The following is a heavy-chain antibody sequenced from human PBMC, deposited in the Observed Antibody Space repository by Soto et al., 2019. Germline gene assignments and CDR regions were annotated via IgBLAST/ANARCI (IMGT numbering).Heavy chain of an antibody. CDR2: ISSIGST. Sequence: PSETLSLTCTVSGGSISSGDYFWSWIRQSPGKGLEWIGYISSIGSTYYNPSLKSRVSVSRDTSKNQFSLKLSSVKTTDTAVYYCARGLVIRPYYYHGMDVWGQGTTVTVSS. CDR3: ARGLVIRPYYYHGMDV. CDR1: GGSISSGDYF. D-gene: IGHD3-9*01. J-gene: IGHJ6*02. V-gene: IGHV4-30-4*01.